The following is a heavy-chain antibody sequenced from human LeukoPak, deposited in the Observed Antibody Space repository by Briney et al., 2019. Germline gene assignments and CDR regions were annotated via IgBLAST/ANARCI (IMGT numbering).Heavy chain of an antibody. V-gene: IGHV3-23*01. CDR3: AKDGGDYGFQH. J-gene: IGHJ1*01. CDR1: GFTFSSYA. CDR2: ISGSGGST. Sequence: TGGSLRLSCAASGFTFSSYAMSWVRQAPGKGLEWVSAISGSGGSTYYADSVKGRFAISRDNSKNTLYLQMNSLRAEDTAVYYCAKDGGDYGFQHWGQGTLVTVSS. D-gene: IGHD4-17*01.